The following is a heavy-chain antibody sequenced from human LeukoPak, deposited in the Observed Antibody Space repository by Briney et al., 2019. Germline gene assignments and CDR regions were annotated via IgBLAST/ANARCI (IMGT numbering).Heavy chain of an antibody. CDR1: GGSISSSNW. Sequence: KPSETLSLTCAVSGGSISSSNWWSWVRQPPGKGLEWIGEIYHSGSTNYNPSLKSRVTISVDKSKSQFSLKLSSVTAADTAVYYCARAGSGYTFYYYYYGMDVWGQGTTVTVSS. J-gene: IGHJ6*02. D-gene: IGHD3-22*01. CDR2: IYHSGST. V-gene: IGHV4-4*02. CDR3: ARAGSGYTFYYYYYGMDV.